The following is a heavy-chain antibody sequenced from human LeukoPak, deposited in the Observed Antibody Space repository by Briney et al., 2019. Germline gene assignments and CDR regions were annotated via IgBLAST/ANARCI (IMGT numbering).Heavy chain of an antibody. D-gene: IGHD3-9*01. CDR2: IHTSGST. Sequence: PSETLSLTCTVSGGSISSYYWSWIRQPAGKGLEWIGRIHTSGSTNYNPSLKSRVTMSVDTSKNQFSLKVSSVTAADTAVYYCARVSDDILTGYFDYWGQGTLVTVSS. CDR3: ARVSDDILTGYFDY. CDR1: GGSISSYY. J-gene: IGHJ4*02. V-gene: IGHV4-4*07.